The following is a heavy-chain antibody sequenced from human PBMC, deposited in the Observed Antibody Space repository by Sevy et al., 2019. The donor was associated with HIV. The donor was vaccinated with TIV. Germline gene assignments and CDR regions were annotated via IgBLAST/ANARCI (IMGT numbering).Heavy chain of an antibody. CDR3: ARDYIAVAGSLDY. J-gene: IGHJ4*02. V-gene: IGHV4-39*02. Sequence: SETLSLTCTVSGGSISSSSYYWGWIRQPPGKGLEWIGSIYYSGSTYYNPSLKSRVTISVDTSKNQFSLKLSSVTAADTAVYYCARDYIAVAGSLDYWGQRTLVTVSS. D-gene: IGHD6-19*01. CDR2: IYYSGST. CDR1: GGSISSSSYY.